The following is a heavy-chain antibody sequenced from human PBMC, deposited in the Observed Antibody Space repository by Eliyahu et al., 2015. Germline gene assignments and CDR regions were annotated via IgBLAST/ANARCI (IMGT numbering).Heavy chain of an antibody. Sequence: QVQLQESGPGLVRPSETLSLTCTVSYGSISTYYWSWFRQPPGKGLEWIGYFPDPRGTNPHPSLKSRVTLSLDTSKKQFSLKLSSVTAADTAVYYCVRDEFNSGYYLDYWGQGALVTVSS. J-gene: IGHJ4*02. CDR1: YGSISTYY. V-gene: IGHV4-59*01. CDR2: FPDPRGT. CDR3: VRDEFNSGYYLDY. D-gene: IGHD3-22*01.